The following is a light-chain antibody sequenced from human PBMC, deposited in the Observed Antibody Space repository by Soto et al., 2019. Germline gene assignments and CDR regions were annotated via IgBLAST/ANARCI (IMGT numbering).Light chain of an antibody. CDR3: QQTFSPYVS. CDR2: RSS. V-gene: IGKV1-39*01. Sequence: DIQMTQSPSSLSVSIGDRVIITCRASQSISTYLNWYQYKPGKAPRLVIFRSSTLQSGVPSRFSGRGSGTAFTLTISSLQPEDFATYFSQQTFSPYVSFGGGTRVEI. J-gene: IGKJ4*01. CDR1: QSISTY.